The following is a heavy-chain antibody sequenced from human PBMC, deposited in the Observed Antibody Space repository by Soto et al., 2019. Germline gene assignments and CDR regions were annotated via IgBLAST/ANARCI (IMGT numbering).Heavy chain of an antibody. Sequence: QVQLVESGGGVVQPGRSLRLSCAASGFTFSNYGMHWVRQAPGKGLEWVAVIWYDGTDKFYADSVKGRFTISRDNSKNTLFLQIHSLTAEDTAVYFCAKGGGTTLPLDSWGQGTLVTVSS. CDR3: AKGGGTTLPLDS. CDR1: GFTFSNYG. V-gene: IGHV3-33*06. J-gene: IGHJ4*02. D-gene: IGHD1-7*01. CDR2: IWYDGTDK.